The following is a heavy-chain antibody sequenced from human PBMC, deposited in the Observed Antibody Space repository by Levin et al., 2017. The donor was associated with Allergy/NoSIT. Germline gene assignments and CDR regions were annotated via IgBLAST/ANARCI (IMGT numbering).Heavy chain of an antibody. CDR1: GGSISSSNW. Sequence: SETLSLTCAVSGGSISSSNWWSWVRQPPGKGLEWIGEIYHSGSTNYNPSLKSRVTISVDKSKNQFSLKLSSVTAADTAVYHCARDLRIAVAGTYYYYGMDVWGQGTTVTVSS. J-gene: IGHJ6*02. CDR2: IYHSGST. V-gene: IGHV4-4*02. CDR3: ARDLRIAVAGTYYYYGMDV. D-gene: IGHD6-19*01.